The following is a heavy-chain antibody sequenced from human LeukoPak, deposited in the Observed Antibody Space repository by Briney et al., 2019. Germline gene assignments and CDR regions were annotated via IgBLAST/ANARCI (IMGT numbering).Heavy chain of an antibody. J-gene: IGHJ6*03. CDR1: GGTFSSYA. V-gene: IGHV1-69*05. D-gene: IGHD1-7*01. CDR3: AAELLGGLNYYYYYMDV. Sequence: GSSVKVSCKASGGTFSSYAISWVRQAPGQGLEWMGGIIPIFGTANYAQKFQGRVTITTDESTSTAYMELSSLRSEDTAVYYCAAELLGGLNYYYYYMDVWGKGTTVTVSS. CDR2: IIPIFGTA.